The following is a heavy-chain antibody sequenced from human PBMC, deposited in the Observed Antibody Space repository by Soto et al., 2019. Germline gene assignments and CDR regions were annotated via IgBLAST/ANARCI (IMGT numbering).Heavy chain of an antibody. J-gene: IGHJ4*02. V-gene: IGHV3-33*06. CDR1: GFTLSSLG. D-gene: IGHD3-16*01. Sequence: GGSLRLSCAASGFTLSSLGMHWVRQAPGKGLEWVAVIWYDGSSTYYADSVKGRFTISRDNSKNTLYLQMNSLRVEDTAVYYCAKPRGGQPGPFDDWGQGTLVTVSS. CDR3: AKPRGGQPGPFDD. CDR2: IWYDGSST.